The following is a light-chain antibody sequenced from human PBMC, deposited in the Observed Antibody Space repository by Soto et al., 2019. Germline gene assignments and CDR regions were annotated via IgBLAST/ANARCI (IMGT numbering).Light chain of an antibody. Sequence: EIVLTQSPATLSLSSGERAALSCGASQSINNNYLAWYQQKPGLAPRLLIFDASIRATGIPDRFSGSGSGTDFTLTISRLEPEDFAVYYCQQYGSSSWTFGQGTKVEIK. CDR2: DAS. CDR3: QQYGSSSWT. V-gene: IGKV3D-20*01. CDR1: QSINNNY. J-gene: IGKJ1*01.